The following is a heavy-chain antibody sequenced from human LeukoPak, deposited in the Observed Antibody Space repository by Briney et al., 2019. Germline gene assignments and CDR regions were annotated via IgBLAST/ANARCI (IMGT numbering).Heavy chain of an antibody. CDR3: AKDTIAAAGIKWYYFDY. Sequence: GGSLRLSCAGSGFTISSYGMHWVRQAPGKGLEWVAVIWYDGSNKYYADSVKGRFTISRDNSKNTLYLQMNSLRAEDTAVYYCAKDTIAAAGIKWYYFDYWGQGTLVTVSS. J-gene: IGHJ4*02. V-gene: IGHV3-33*06. CDR2: IWYDGSNK. D-gene: IGHD6-13*01. CDR1: GFTISSYG.